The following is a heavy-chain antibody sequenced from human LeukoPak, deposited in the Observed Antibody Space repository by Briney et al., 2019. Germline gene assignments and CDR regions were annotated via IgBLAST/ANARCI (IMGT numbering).Heavy chain of an antibody. CDR1: GFTFSSYA. Sequence: GGSLRLSCAASGFTFSSYAMSWVRQAPGKGLEWVSAISGSGGSTYYADSVKGRFTISRDNSKNTLYLQTNSLRAENTAVYYCAKDGAVVSYFDYWGQGTLVTVSS. D-gene: IGHD3-22*01. J-gene: IGHJ4*02. CDR3: AKDGAVVSYFDY. V-gene: IGHV3-23*01. CDR2: ISGSGGST.